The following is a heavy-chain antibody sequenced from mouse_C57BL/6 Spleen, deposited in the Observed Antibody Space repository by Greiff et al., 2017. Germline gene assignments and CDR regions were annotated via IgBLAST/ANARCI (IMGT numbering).Heavy chain of an antibody. CDR3: ARFYYAWVRGYCYALDD. CDR1: GYTFTSYW. Sequence: QVQLQQPGAELVRPGASVKLSCKASGYTFTSYWMHWVKQRPIQGLEWIGNIDPPESETHYNQKFKDKATLTVYKSSSTAYMQLSSLTPEDSAVYYCARFYYAWVRGYCYALDDWGQGTTVTVSS. V-gene: IGHV1-52*01. J-gene: IGHJ4*01. D-gene: IGHD2-1*01. CDR2: IDPPESET.